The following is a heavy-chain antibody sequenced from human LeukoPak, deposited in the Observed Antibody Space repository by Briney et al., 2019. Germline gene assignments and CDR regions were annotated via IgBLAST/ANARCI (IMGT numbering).Heavy chain of an antibody. J-gene: IGHJ4*02. Sequence: PGRSLRLSCAASGFTFSSYAMHWVRQAPGKGLEWVAVISYDGSNKYYADSVKGRFTISRDNAKNTLYPQMNSLRAEDTAVYCCARAERYFDWLLFSGLDYWGQGTLVTVSS. V-gene: IGHV3-30*04. CDR2: ISYDGSNK. CDR3: ARAERYFDWLLFSGLDY. CDR1: GFTFSSYA. D-gene: IGHD3-9*01.